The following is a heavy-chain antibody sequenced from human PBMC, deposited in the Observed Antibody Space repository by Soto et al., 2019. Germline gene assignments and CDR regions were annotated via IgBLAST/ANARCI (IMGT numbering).Heavy chain of an antibody. Sequence: QVQLVESGGGVVQPGRSLRLSWEAPGLNFSSNVMHWVPRAPARGLGGVAVIWYDGGNNYYADSVKGRFTISRDNSKNTLYLQMNSLRAEDTAVYYCTRDGQWLPRDGLRSSYYFDYWGQGTLVTVSS. D-gene: IGHD6-19*01. CDR2: IWYDGGNN. J-gene: IGHJ4*02. CDR1: GLNFSSNV. CDR3: TRDGQWLPRDGLRSSYYFDY. V-gene: IGHV3-33*01.